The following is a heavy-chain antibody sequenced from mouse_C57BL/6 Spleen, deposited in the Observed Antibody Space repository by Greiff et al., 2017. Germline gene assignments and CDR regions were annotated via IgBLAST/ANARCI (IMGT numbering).Heavy chain of an antibody. J-gene: IGHJ1*03. CDR2: INPNNGGT. CDR1: GYTFTDYY. V-gene: IGHV1-26*01. D-gene: IGHD1-1*01. Sequence: EVQLQQSGPELVKPGASVKISCKASGYTFTDYYMNWVKQSHGKSLEWIGDINPNNGGTSYNQKFKGKATLTVDKSSSTAYMELRSLTSEDSAVYYCARPGVVAHWYFDGWGTGTTVTVSS. CDR3: ARPGVVAHWYFDG.